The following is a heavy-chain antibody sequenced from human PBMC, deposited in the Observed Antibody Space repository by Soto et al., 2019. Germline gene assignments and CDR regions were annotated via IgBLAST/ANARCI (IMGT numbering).Heavy chain of an antibody. CDR3: ARGYDTALAPIF. CDR2: INHLTTT. CDR1: GGSFSSYH. D-gene: IGHD5-18*01. V-gene: IGHV4-34*01. Sequence: SETLSLTCAVYGGSFSSYHWSWIRQTPGKGLEWIGGINHLTTTNYNPSLKSRVIMSLDTPKNQFSLKLSSVTAADTAVYYCARGYDTALAPIFWGQGILVTVSS. J-gene: IGHJ4*02.